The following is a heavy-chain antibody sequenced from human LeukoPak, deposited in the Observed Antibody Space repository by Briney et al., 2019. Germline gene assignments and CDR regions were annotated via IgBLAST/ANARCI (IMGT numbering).Heavy chain of an antibody. CDR3: ARESGGNTPYYFDY. CDR1: GFTFSTYA. D-gene: IGHD2-2*02. J-gene: IGHJ4*02. V-gene: IGHV3-30*04. Sequence: PGGSLRLSCAASGFTFSTYALHWVRQAPGKGLEWVAVISYDDGSNKYYADSVKGRFTISRDNSKNTLYLQMNSLRTEDTAMYYCARESGGNTPYYFDYWGQGTLATVSS. CDR2: ISYDDGSNK.